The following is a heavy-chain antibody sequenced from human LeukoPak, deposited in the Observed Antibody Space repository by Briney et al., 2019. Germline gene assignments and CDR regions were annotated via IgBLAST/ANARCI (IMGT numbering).Heavy chain of an antibody. CDR1: GFTFSSYG. V-gene: IGHV3-30*18. Sequence: GGSLRLSCAASGFTFSSYGMHWVRQAPGKGLDWVAVISNDGSKKYYADSVKGRFTISRDNSKDTLSLQVSSLRAEDTAVYYCAKDRYSYAFEYSDSWGQGTLVTVSS. CDR3: AKDRYSYAFEYSDS. CDR2: ISNDGSKK. D-gene: IGHD5-18*01. J-gene: IGHJ4*02.